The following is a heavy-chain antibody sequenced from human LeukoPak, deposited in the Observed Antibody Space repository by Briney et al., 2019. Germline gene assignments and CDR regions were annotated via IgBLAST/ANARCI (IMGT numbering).Heavy chain of an antibody. V-gene: IGHV4-59*08. CDR1: GGSMSNYY. Sequence: SETLSLTCSVCGGSMSNYYWGWIRQPPGKELEWIGYISYTGSTSYNPSLKSRVDIFLETPRNQFSLEVTSVIAADTAIYYCARLQSANHDNGYYTGGFYYMDVWGKGTTVTVSS. D-gene: IGHD4-17*01. CDR2: ISYTGST. CDR3: ARLQSANHDNGYYTGGFYYMDV. J-gene: IGHJ6*03.